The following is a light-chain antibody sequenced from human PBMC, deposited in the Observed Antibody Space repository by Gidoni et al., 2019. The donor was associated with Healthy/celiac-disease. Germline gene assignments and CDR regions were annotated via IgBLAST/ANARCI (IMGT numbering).Light chain of an antibody. CDR3: QQYGSSPPKT. CDR1: QCGNSSY. Sequence: VLTHSPATQSLSPGERATLSCRASQCGNSSYLTWYQQKPDQAPRLLIYGASSRATGIPDRFSGSGSGRNFTLTISRMEPEDYAVDYCQQYGSSPPKTFGQGTKVEIK. CDR2: GAS. V-gene: IGKV3-20*01. J-gene: IGKJ1*01.